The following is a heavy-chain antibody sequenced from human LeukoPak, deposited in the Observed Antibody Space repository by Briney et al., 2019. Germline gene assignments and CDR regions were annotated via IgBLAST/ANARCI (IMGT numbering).Heavy chain of an antibody. D-gene: IGHD6-19*01. J-gene: IGHJ3*02. CDR3: STVAGTFSDAFDI. CDR1: GYTFSDYY. V-gene: IGHV3-74*01. CDR2: INSDGSSA. Sequence: SCKASGYTFSDYYIHWVRQAPGKGLVWVSRINSDGSSAVYADSVKGRFTISRDNAKNTLYLQMNSLRAEDTAVYYCSTVAGTFSDAFDIWGQGTMVTVSS.